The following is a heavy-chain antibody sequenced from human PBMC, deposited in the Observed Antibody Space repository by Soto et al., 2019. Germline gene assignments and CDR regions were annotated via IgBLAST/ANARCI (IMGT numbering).Heavy chain of an antibody. CDR1: GGSISSGGYS. J-gene: IGHJ4*02. Sequence: LSLTCAVSGGSISSGGYSWSWIRQPPGKGLEWIGYIYHSGSTYYNPSLKSRVTISVDRSKNQFSLKLSSVTAADTAVYYCARDREQWLVMPYYWGQGTLVTVSS. D-gene: IGHD6-19*01. CDR2: IYHSGST. V-gene: IGHV4-30-2*01. CDR3: ARDREQWLVMPYY.